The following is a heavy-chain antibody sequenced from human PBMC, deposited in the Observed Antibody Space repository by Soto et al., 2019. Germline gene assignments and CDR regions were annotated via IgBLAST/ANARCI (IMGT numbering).Heavy chain of an antibody. D-gene: IGHD3-3*01. CDR3: ARGPAGGTYYDFWSGPDNRFDP. J-gene: IGHJ5*02. V-gene: IGHV4-31*03. CDR2: IYYSGST. CDR1: GGSISSGGYY. Sequence: SETLSLTCTVSGGSISSGGYYWSWIRQHPGKGLEWIGYIYYSGSTYYNPSLKSRVTISVDTSKNQFSLKLSSVTAADTAVYYCARGPAGGTYYDFWSGPDNRFDPWGQGTLVTVSS.